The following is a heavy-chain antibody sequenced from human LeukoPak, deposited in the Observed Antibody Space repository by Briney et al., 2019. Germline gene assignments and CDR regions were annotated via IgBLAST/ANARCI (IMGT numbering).Heavy chain of an antibody. CDR1: GFAFSSYW. J-gene: IGHJ4*02. V-gene: IGHV3-7*03. D-gene: IGHD3-22*01. CDR3: AKQYYYDSSGYQNHFDY. CDR2: IKQDGSEK. Sequence: PGGSLRLSCAASGFAFSSYWMSWVRQAPGKGLEWVANIKQDGSEKYYVDSVKGRFTISRDNAKNSLYLQMNSLRAEDTAVYYCAKQYYYDSSGYQNHFDYWGQGTLVTVSS.